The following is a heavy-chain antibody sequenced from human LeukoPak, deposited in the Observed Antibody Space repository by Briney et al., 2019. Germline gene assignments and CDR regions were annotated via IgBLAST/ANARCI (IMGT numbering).Heavy chain of an antibody. J-gene: IGHJ4*02. CDR3: AKDSYTSPDY. CDR1: GFTFSSYG. V-gene: IGHV3-30*02. D-gene: IGHD2-2*02. Sequence: GGPLRLSCAASGFTFSSYGMRWVRQAPGKGLEWVAFIRFDGSNKYYADSVKGRFTISRDNSKNTLYLQMNSLRAEDTAVYYCAKDSYTSPDYWGQGTLVTVSS. CDR2: IRFDGSNK.